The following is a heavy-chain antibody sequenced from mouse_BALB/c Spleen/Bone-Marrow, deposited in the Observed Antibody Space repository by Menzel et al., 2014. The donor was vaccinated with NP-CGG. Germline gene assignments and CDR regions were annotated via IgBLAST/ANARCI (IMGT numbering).Heavy chain of an antibody. D-gene: IGHD1-2*01. CDR3: TRRTATLDY. CDR2: IYPGDSDT. J-gene: IGHJ2*01. CDR1: GYSFTSYW. Sequence: EVQLQQSGTVLARPGASVKMSCKASGYSFTSYWIHWVKQRPGQGLEWIGAIYPGDSDTSLNQKFKDKAKLTAVTSASTAHMELSSLTNEDSAVYYCTRRTATLDYWGQGTTLTVSS. V-gene: IGHV1-5*01.